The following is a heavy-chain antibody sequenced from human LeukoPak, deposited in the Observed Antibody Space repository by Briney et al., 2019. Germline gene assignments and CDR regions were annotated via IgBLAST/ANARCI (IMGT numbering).Heavy chain of an antibody. CDR2: VYANDNT. V-gene: IGHV4-4*07. Sequence: SETLSLTCTVSGGSISSYYWSWIRQPAGKVLEWIGRVYANDNTNYNPSLKGRVTMAGDTSKNQFSLTLTSVTAADTAVYYCARGGNRYFDYWGQGTLVTVST. CDR1: GGSISSYY. CDR3: ARGGNRYFDY. D-gene: IGHD2/OR15-2a*01. J-gene: IGHJ4*02.